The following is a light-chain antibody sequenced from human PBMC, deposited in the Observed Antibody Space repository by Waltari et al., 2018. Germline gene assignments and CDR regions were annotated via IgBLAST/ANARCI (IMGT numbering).Light chain of an antibody. CDR2: DVS. V-gene: IGLV2-14*01. Sequence: QSALTQPASVSGSPGQSITISCTGTSTDVGAYNYVSWYQQHPGKAPKLIIYDVSNRPSGVSNRFSGSKSGNTASLTISGLQGEDEAVYHCNSYTSNRLYVFGTGTTLTVL. CDR3: NSYTSNRLYV. J-gene: IGLJ1*01. CDR1: STDVGAYNY.